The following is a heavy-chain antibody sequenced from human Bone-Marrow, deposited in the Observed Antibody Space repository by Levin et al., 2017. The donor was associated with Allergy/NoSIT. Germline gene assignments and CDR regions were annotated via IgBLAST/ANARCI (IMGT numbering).Heavy chain of an antibody. V-gene: IGHV5-51*01. Sequence: KVSCRGYGYSFTTYWIAWVRQMPGKGLEWMGIIYPDDSDTTYSPSFQGQVTISADKSISTAYLQWSSLTASDTVMYYCARRGVRDGYTDSFDIWGQGTMVTVSS. CDR1: GYSFTTYW. J-gene: IGHJ3*02. CDR3: ARRGVRDGYTDSFDI. CDR2: IYPDDSDT. D-gene: IGHD5-24*01.